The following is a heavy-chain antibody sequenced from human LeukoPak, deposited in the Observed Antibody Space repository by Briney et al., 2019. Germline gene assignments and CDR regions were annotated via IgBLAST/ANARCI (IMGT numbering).Heavy chain of an antibody. CDR2: INHSGST. Sequence: PSETLSLTCAVYGGSFSGYYWSWIRQPPGKGLEWIGEINHSGSTNYNPSLKSRVTISVDTSKNQFSLKLSSVTAADTAVYYCAKDPPPSGYWGQGTLVTVSS. CDR1: GGSFSGYY. J-gene: IGHJ4*02. CDR3: AKDPPPSGY. V-gene: IGHV4-34*01.